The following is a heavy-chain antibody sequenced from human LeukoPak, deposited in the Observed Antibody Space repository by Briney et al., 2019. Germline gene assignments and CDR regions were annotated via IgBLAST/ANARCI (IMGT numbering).Heavy chain of an antibody. V-gene: IGHV1-69*04. CDR3: AREPTDYGDPNYYYYGMDV. CDR1: GGTFSSYA. Sequence: SVKVSCKASGGTFSSYAISWVRQAPGQGLEWMGRIIPILGIANYAQKFQGRATITADKSTSTAYMELSSLRSEDAAVYYCAREPTDYGDPNYYYYGMDVWGQGTTVTVSS. CDR2: IIPILGIA. J-gene: IGHJ6*02. D-gene: IGHD4-17*01.